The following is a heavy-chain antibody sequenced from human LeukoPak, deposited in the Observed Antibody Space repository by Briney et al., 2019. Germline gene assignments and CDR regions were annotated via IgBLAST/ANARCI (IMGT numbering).Heavy chain of an antibody. CDR1: GYSISSGYY. CDR3: ARDFEVPVYSGSYGGHAFDI. CDR2: IYHSGST. D-gene: IGHD1-26*01. Sequence: SETLSLTCTVSGYSISSGYYWGWIRQPPGKGLEWIGSIYHSGSTYYNPSLKSRVTISVDTSKNQFSLKLSSVTAADTAVYYCARDFEVPVYSGSYGGHAFDIWGQGTMVTVSS. V-gene: IGHV4-38-2*02. J-gene: IGHJ3*02.